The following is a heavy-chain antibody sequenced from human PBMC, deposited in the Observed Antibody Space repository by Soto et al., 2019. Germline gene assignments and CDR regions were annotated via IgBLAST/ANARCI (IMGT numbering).Heavy chain of an antibody. J-gene: IGHJ4*02. CDR2: INAGNGNT. CDR1: GYTFTSYA. CDR3: ARGITLPTPLDY. Sequence: QVQLVQSGAEEKKPGASVKVSCKASGYTFTSYAMHWVRQAPGQSLEWMGWINAGNGNTKYSQKFQGRVTITRDTSASTAYMELHSLRSEDTAVYYCARGITLPTPLDYWGQGTLVTVSS. V-gene: IGHV1-3*05. D-gene: IGHD1-20*01.